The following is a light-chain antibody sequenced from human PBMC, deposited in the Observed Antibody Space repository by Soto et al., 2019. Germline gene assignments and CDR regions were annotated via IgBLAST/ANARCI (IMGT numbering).Light chain of an antibody. Sequence: EIVMTQSPATLSVSPVERVTLSCMSSQSVADNLAWFQQKPGQGPRLLIYGASTRATGIPARFSGSGSGTDFTLTISSLQPEDFATYFCKQSSAFPLTFGGGTKVDI. CDR1: QSVADN. CDR3: KQSSAFPLT. V-gene: IGKV3-15*01. CDR2: GAS. J-gene: IGKJ4*01.